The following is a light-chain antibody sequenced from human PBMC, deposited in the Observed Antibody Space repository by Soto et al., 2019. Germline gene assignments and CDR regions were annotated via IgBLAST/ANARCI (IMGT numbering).Light chain of an antibody. CDR3: QQYNSQWT. Sequence: DIQMTQSPSSLSASVGDRVTITCRASQGIRSGLGWYQQKPGKAPKRLIDAASSLQSGVPSRFSGSGSGTEFTLTISSLQPDDFATYYCQQYNSQWTFGQGTKVDIK. J-gene: IGKJ1*01. CDR2: AAS. CDR1: QGIRSG. V-gene: IGKV1-17*01.